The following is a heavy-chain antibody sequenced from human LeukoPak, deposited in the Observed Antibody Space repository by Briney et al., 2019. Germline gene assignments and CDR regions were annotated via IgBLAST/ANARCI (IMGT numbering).Heavy chain of an antibody. CDR2: INHSGST. Sequence: SETLSLTCAVYGGSFSGYYWTWIRQPPGKGLEWIGEINHSGSTNYNPSLKSRVTISVDTSKNQVSLKLSSVTAADTAVYYCARGDRPVPAVHDYWGQGTLVTVSS. V-gene: IGHV4-34*01. CDR3: ARGDRPVPAVHDY. D-gene: IGHD2-2*01. CDR1: GGSFSGYY. J-gene: IGHJ4*02.